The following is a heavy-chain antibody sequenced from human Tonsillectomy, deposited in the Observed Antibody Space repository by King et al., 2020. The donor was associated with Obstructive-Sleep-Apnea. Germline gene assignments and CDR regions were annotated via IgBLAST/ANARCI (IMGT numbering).Heavy chain of an antibody. D-gene: IGHD3-22*01. CDR2: IYYTGST. J-gene: IGHJ4*02. CDR1: GASITSSSYY. V-gene: IGHV4-39*07. Sequence: QLQESGPGLVKPSETLSLTCTVSGASITSSSYYWAWIRQPPGKGLEWIGSIYYTGSTYYNPSLKSRVTISVDTSKKQFSLKLTSVTAADTAVYYCAKESYYYDTSDKLLRQTDYWGQGTLVTVSS. CDR3: AKESYYYDTSDKLLRQTDY.